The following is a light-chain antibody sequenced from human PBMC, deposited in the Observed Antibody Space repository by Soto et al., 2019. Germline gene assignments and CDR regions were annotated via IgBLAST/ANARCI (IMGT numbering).Light chain of an antibody. CDR2: DVS. CDR1: SSDVGGYDF. V-gene: IGLV2-8*01. Sequence: QSVLTQPPSASGSPGQSVTISCTGTSSDVGGYDFVAWHQQHPGKAPRLMIYDVSKRPSGVPDRFSGSKSGYTASLTVSGLPAEDEADYYCSSFVGGNIYVFGTGTKVTVL. CDR3: SSFVGGNIYV. J-gene: IGLJ1*01.